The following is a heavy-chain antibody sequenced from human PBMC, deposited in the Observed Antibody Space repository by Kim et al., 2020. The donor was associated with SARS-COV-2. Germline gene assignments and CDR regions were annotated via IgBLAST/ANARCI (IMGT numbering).Heavy chain of an antibody. Sequence: YADSVKGRFTISRDNSENTLYLQMNSLRAEDTAVYYCAKVESSSWSHFDYWGQGTLVTVSS. D-gene: IGHD6-13*01. V-gene: IGHV3-23*01. J-gene: IGHJ4*02. CDR3: AKVESSSWSHFDY.